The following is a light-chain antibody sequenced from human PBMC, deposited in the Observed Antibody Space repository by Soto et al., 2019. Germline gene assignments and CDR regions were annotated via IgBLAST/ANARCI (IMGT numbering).Light chain of an antibody. J-gene: IGKJ4*01. Sequence: DIQMTQSPSSLSASVGDRVTITCRASQSSSSYLNWYQQKPGKAPKLLIYAASSFQRGVPSRFSGSGSGTDFTLSISSLQPEDFATYYCQQSYSTLGLTFGGGTKVEIK. CDR1: QSSSSY. CDR2: AAS. CDR3: QQSYSTLGLT. V-gene: IGKV1-39*01.